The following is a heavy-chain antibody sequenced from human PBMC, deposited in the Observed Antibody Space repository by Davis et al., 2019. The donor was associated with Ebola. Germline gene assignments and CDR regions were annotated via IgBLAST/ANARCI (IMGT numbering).Heavy chain of an antibody. CDR1: GFTFSSYG. CDR2: NGDGSST. CDR3: AQDISYYYYYGMAV. V-gene: IGHV3-43*02. Sequence: GESLKISCAASGFTFSSYGMHWVRQVPGKGLEWVSLNGDGSSTYYADSVKGRFTISRDNSEDSLYLQMNSLRAEDTALYYCAQDISYYYYYGMAVWGQGTTVTVSS. D-gene: IGHD3-3*02. J-gene: IGHJ6*02.